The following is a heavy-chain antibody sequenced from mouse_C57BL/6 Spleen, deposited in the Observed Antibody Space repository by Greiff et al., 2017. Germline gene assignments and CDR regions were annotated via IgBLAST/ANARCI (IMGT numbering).Heavy chain of an antibody. Sequence: QVQLQQSGPELVKPGASVKISCKASGYAFSSSWMNWVKQRPGKGLEWIGRIYPGDGDTNYNGKFKGKATLTADKSSSTAYMQLSSLTSEDSAVYFCASNWGLYAMDYWGQGTSVTVSS. D-gene: IGHD4-1*01. CDR2: IYPGDGDT. V-gene: IGHV1-82*01. J-gene: IGHJ4*01. CDR1: GYAFSSSW. CDR3: ASNWGLYAMDY.